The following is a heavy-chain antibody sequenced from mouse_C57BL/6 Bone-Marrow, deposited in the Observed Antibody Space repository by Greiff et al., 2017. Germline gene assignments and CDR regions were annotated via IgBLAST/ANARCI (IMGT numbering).Heavy chain of an antibody. CDR2: IHPNSGST. J-gene: IGHJ1*03. CDR3: ARSDYWSSYVDRYFYV. CDR1: GYTFTSYW. D-gene: IGHD1-1*01. Sequence: QVQLQQPGAELVKPGASVKLSCKASGYTFTSYWMHWVKQRPGQGLEWIGMIHPNSGSTNYNEKFKSKATLTVDKSSSTAYMQHSSLTSEDSAVYYCARSDYWSSYVDRYFYVWGTGTTVTVSS. V-gene: IGHV1-64*01.